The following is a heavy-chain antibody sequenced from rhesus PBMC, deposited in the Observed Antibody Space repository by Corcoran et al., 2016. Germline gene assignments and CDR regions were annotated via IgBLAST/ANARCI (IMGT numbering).Heavy chain of an antibody. Sequence: QVQLQESGPGLVKPSETLSLTCAVSGYSISSGYYWGWIRQSPGKGLEYIWYISGSSGSTYYNPSLKSRVTISKDTSKNQFSLKLSSVTAADTAVYYCARRYSSWSTAYFDYWGQGVLVTVSS. CDR1: GYSISSGYY. CDR3: ARRYSSWSTAYFDY. D-gene: IGHD6-13*01. J-gene: IGHJ4*01. V-gene: IGHV4-99*01. CDR2: ISGSSGST.